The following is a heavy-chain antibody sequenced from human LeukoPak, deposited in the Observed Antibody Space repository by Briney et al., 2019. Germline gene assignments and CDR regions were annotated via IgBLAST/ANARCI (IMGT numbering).Heavy chain of an antibody. CDR2: IKQDGSER. J-gene: IGHJ4*02. V-gene: IGHV3-7*01. Sequence: PGGSLRLSCAASGFTFSSYWMSWVRQAPGKGLEGVANIKQDGSERYYVDSVKGRFTISRDNAKNSLYLQMNSLRAEDTYVFYCARGYCSGGHCYAFDYWGQGTLVTVSS. D-gene: IGHD2-15*01. CDR1: GFTFSSYW. CDR3: ARGYCSGGHCYAFDY.